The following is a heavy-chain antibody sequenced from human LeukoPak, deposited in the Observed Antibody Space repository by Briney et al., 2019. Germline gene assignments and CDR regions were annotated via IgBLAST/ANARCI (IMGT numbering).Heavy chain of an antibody. CDR1: GYSFTVYW. Sequence: GESLKISCKASGYSFTVYWIGGVRQMPGKGLEWMGVIYPGDSDTRYSPSFQGQVTISADKSISTAYLQWSSLKASDTAIYYCATRECVINARGAFDFWGQGTMVTVSS. V-gene: IGHV5-51*01. CDR3: ATRECVINARGAFDF. CDR2: IYPGDSDT. D-gene: IGHD2/OR15-2a*01. J-gene: IGHJ3*01.